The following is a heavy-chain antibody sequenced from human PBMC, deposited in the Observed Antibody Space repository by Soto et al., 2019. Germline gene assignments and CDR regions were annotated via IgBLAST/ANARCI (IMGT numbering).Heavy chain of an antibody. D-gene: IGHD5-18*01. Sequence: SETLSLTCTVSGGSISSSSYYWGWIRQPPGKGLEWIGSIYYSGSTYYNPSLKSRVTISVDTSKNQLSLKLSSVTAADTAVYYFARHLDSLRIQLWFRHRYWWAPRVDNWFDP. J-gene: IGHJ5*02. V-gene: IGHV4-39*01. CDR2: IYYSGST. CDR1: GGSISSSSYY. CDR3: ARHLDSLRIQLWFRHRYWWAPRVDNWFDP.